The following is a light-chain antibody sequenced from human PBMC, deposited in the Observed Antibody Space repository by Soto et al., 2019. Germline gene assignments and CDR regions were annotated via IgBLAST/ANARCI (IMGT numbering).Light chain of an antibody. CDR3: QRYGGSPPLT. Sequence: EIVLTQSPGTLSLSPGERATLSCRASQSVSSSYLAWYQQKPGQAPRLLIYGASSRATGIPVRFSGSGSGTAFTLTMSSLEPEDFAVYYCQRYGGSPPLTFGGGTKVEIK. CDR2: GAS. J-gene: IGKJ4*01. V-gene: IGKV3-20*01. CDR1: QSVSSSY.